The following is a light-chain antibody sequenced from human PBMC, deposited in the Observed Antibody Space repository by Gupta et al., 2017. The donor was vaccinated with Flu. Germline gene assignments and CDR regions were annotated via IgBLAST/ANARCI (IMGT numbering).Light chain of an antibody. CDR2: DVH. V-gene: IGLV2-11*01. Sequence: SSLTQPDSVYGSPGQSVAMSCTGTNSDVGASKNVAWYQQYSGKAPRLIIYDVHVRPSGVPDRFSGSKSGNTASLTISGLQPEDEANYYCPSNAGGYSWVFGGGTKLTVL. CDR3: PSNAGGYSWV. CDR1: NSDVGASKN. J-gene: IGLJ3*02.